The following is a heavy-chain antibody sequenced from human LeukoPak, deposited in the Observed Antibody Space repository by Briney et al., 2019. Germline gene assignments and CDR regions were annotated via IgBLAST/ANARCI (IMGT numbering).Heavy chain of an antibody. V-gene: IGHV3-48*04. CDR2: ISNSGNTI. Sequence: GGSLRLSCAASGFTFSDYRMNWVRQAPGQGLEWVSYISNSGNTIYYADSVKGRFTISRDNAKKSLYLQMGSLRAEDTAVYYCARDPNYFYYYMDVWGRGTTVTISS. CDR3: ARDPNYFYYYMDV. CDR1: GFTFSDYR. J-gene: IGHJ6*03.